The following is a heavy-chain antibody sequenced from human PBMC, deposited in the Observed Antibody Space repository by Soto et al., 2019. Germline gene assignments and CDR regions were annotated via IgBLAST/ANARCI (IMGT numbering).Heavy chain of an antibody. V-gene: IGHV3-48*03. CDR3: ARGQYGYPFYGAPDY. CDR1: GFTFSNYE. CDR2: ISSSGSTI. J-gene: IGHJ4*02. Sequence: EVQLVESGGGLAQPGGSLRLSCEASGFTFSNYEMNWVRQAPGKGLEWVSYISSSGSTIYYADSVKGRFTISRDDAKNSLSLQMNSLRGEDTAVYYCARGQYGYPFYGAPDYWGQGTLVTVSS. D-gene: IGHD4-17*01.